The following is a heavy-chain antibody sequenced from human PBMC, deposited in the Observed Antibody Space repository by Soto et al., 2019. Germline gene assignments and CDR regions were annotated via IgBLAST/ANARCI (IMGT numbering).Heavy chain of an antibody. Sequence: SETLSLTCAVYGVSFSDYYWSWIRQPPGKGLEWIGEINHSGSTNYNASLKSRVTISVDTSKNQFSLKLRSVTAADTAMYYCAGFFGYKYGRVDPWGQGTQVTVSP. CDR2: INHSGST. J-gene: IGHJ5*02. D-gene: IGHD5-18*01. CDR1: GVSFSDYY. CDR3: AGFFGYKYGRVDP. V-gene: IGHV4-34*01.